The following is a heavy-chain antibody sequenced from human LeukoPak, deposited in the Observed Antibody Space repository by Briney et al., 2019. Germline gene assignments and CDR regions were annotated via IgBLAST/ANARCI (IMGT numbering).Heavy chain of an antibody. CDR2: INHRGST. CDR1: GESLSKYY. J-gene: IGHJ4*02. CDR3: ASSVGSTDY. Sequence: ASETLSLTCAVYGESLSKYYWTWIRQSPGKGLEWIGEINHRGSTNLNPSLKSRVTLSVDTSKYQFSLKLTSVTAADAAVYYCASSVGSTDYWGQGTLVTVSS. V-gene: IGHV4-34*01. D-gene: IGHD1-26*01.